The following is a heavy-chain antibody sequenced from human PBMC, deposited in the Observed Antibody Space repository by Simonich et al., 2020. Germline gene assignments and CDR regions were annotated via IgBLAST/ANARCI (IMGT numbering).Heavy chain of an antibody. CDR2: INPTRSGN. V-gene: IGHV1-2*02. CDR1: GYTFTGYY. CDR3: ARDRAARYYYYYYMDV. J-gene: IGHJ6*03. D-gene: IGHD6-6*01. Sequence: QVQLVQSGAEVKKPGASVKVSCKASGYTFTGYYRHWVRQAPGQGLYEWGLINPTRSGNNYAQKFPGRVTLTRDTSSSTAYMELSRLRSDDTAVYYCARDRAARYYYYYYMDVWGKGTTVTVSS.